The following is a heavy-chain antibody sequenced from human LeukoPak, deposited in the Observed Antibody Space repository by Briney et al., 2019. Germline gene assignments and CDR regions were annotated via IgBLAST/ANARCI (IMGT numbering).Heavy chain of an antibody. CDR2: FYYSGST. V-gene: IGHV4-39*07. CDR1: GGSISSSSYY. J-gene: IGHJ3*02. D-gene: IGHD3-22*01. CDR3: ARGDYYGSSGYYYGHAFDI. Sequence: SETLSLTCTVVSGGSISSSSYYWGWIRQPPGKGLEWLGSFYYSGSTNYNPSLKSRVTISVDTSKNQFSLKLSSVTAADTAVYYCARGDYYGSSGYYYGHAFDIWGQGTMVTVSS.